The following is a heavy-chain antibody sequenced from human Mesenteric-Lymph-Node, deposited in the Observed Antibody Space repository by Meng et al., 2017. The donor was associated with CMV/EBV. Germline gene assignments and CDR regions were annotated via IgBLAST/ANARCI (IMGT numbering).Heavy chain of an antibody. Sequence: ASVKVSCKASGYTFASYGISWVRQAPGQGLEWMGWINPNSGGTNYAQKFQGRVTMTRDTSISTAYMELSSLRSEDTAVYYCARGGRDGYNTDDYWGQGTLVTVSS. J-gene: IGHJ4*02. CDR2: INPNSGGT. CDR1: GYTFASYG. CDR3: ARGGRDGYNTDDY. V-gene: IGHV1-2*02. D-gene: IGHD5-24*01.